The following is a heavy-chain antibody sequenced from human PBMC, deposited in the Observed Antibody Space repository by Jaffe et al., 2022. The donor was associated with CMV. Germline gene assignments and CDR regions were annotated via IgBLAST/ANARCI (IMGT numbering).Heavy chain of an antibody. Sequence: QVQLVQSGAEVKKPGASVKVSCKASGYTFTGYYMHWVRQAPGQGLEWMGWINPNSGGTNYAQKFQGRVTMTRDTSISTAYMELSRLRSDDTAVYYCARGPMYSSGWYGLDYWGQGTLVTVSS. J-gene: IGHJ4*02. CDR2: INPNSGGT. D-gene: IGHD6-19*01. V-gene: IGHV1-2*02. CDR1: GYTFTGYY. CDR3: ARGPMYSSGWYGLDY.